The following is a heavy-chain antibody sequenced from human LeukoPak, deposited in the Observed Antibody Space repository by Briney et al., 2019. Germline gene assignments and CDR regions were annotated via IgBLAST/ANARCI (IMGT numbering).Heavy chain of an antibody. D-gene: IGHD3-10*02. CDR2: IHSDGIGT. Sequence: QPGGPLRLSCAASGFSFNTSWMHWVRQAPGKGLVWVSRIHSDGIGTTYADSVKGRFTISRDNSKNTLDLQMNNLRAEDTAVYYCARDHYYVPDYWGQGTLVTVSS. J-gene: IGHJ4*02. CDR1: GFSFNTSW. CDR3: ARDHYYVPDY. V-gene: IGHV3-74*03.